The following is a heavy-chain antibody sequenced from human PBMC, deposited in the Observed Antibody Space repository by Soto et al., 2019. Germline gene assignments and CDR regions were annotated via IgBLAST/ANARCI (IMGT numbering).Heavy chain of an antibody. CDR2: IYYSGST. V-gene: IGHV4-31*03. Sequence: QVQLQESGPGLVKPSQTLSLTCTVSGGSISSGGYYWSWIRQHPGKGLEWIGYIYYSGSTYYNPSLKRRVIIALDTSKNQFSLKLSSVTPSDPAVYYCARSLSVAAAGPFDYWGQGTLVTVSS. CDR1: GGSISSGGYY. J-gene: IGHJ4*02. CDR3: ARSLSVAAAGPFDY. D-gene: IGHD6-13*01.